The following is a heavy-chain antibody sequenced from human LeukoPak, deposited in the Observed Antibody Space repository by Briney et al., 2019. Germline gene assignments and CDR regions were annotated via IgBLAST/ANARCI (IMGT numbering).Heavy chain of an antibody. J-gene: IGHJ4*02. CDR2: ISPYIGNT. V-gene: IGHV1-18*01. CDR3: ARFTPRLSREKFDY. D-gene: IGHD3-3*02. CDR1: GYTFTKYD. Sequence: ASVKVSCKASGYTFTKYDIHWVRQAPGQRLEWMGWISPYIGNTYYSQKLQGRVTMTTDTSTTTAYMELGSLRSDDTGVYYCARFTPRLSREKFDYWGQGTLVTVSS.